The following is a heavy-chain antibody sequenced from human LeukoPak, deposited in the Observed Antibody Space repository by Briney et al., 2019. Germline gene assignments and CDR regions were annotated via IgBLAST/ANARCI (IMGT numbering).Heavy chain of an antibody. Sequence: GGSLRLSCVASGFTFSTYSMNWVRQAPGKGLEWVSFISTSSNYIYYADSVKGRFTISRDNSKNTLYLQMNSLRAEDTAVYYCAKIAAAGVDYWGQGTLVTVSS. CDR1: GFTFSTYS. CDR3: AKIAAAGVDY. CDR2: ISTSSNYI. D-gene: IGHD6-13*01. V-gene: IGHV3-21*01. J-gene: IGHJ4*02.